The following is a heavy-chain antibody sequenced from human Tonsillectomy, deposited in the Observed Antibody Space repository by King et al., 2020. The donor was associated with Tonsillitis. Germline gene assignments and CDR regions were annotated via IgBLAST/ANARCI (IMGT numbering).Heavy chain of an antibody. CDR1: GYTFTDYS. CDR3: ARDTGGWRTFDF. Sequence: LVQSGADVKKPGASVKVSCKASGYTFTDYSIHWVRLAPGQGLQWMGRISPDNGRTDYPLNFEDRVTMTRDTSITTVYMELTSLRSDDTAVYYCARDTGGWRTFDFWGQGTLVTVSS. V-gene: IGHV1-2*06. D-gene: IGHD6-19*01. CDR2: ISPDNGRT. J-gene: IGHJ4*02.